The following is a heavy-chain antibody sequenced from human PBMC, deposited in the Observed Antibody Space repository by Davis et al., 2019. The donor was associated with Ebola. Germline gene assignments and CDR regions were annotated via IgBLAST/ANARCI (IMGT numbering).Heavy chain of an antibody. J-gene: IGHJ4*02. V-gene: IGHV1-2*06. CDR1: GYTFTGYY. CDR3: ATSVVPGPQGGNYFDY. D-gene: IGHD2-15*01. CDR2: INPNSGGT. Sequence: ASVKVSCKASGYTFTGYYMHWVRQAPGQGLEWMGRINPNSGGTNYAQKFQGRVTMTRDTSISTAYMELSRLRSDDTAVYYCATSVVPGPQGGNYFDYWGQGTLVTVSS.